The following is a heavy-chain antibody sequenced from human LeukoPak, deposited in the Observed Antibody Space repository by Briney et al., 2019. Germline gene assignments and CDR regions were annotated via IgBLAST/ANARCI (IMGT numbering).Heavy chain of an antibody. Sequence: ASVKVSCKASGYTFTSYGISWVRQAPGQGLEWMGWISAYNGNTNYAQKLQGRVTMTTDTSTSTAYMELRSLRSDDTAVYYCARVFLWFVELYHYYMDVWGKGTTVTISS. CDR2: ISAYNGNT. V-gene: IGHV1-18*01. D-gene: IGHD3-10*01. CDR1: GYTFTSYG. J-gene: IGHJ6*03. CDR3: ARVFLWFVELYHYYMDV.